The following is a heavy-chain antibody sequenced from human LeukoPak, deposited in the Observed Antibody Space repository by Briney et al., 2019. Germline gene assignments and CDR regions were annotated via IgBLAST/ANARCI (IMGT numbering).Heavy chain of an antibody. CDR2: ISSSGSTI. CDR3: ANWIGSSSRDY. V-gene: IGHV3-48*03. Sequence: GGSLRLSCAASGFTFSSYGMNWVRQAPGKGLEWVSYISSSGSTIYYADSVKGRFTISRDNAKNSLYLQMNSLRAEDTAVYYCANWIGSSSRDYWGQGTLVTVSS. J-gene: IGHJ4*02. CDR1: GFTFSSYG. D-gene: IGHD6-6*01.